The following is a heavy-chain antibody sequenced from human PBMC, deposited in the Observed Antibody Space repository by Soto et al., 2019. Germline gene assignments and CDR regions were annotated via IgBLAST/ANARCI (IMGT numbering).Heavy chain of an antibody. V-gene: IGHV3-21*01. J-gene: IGHJ4*02. D-gene: IGHD2-21*02. CDR2: ITSPSTYI. Sequence: EVQLVESGGGLVRPGGSLRLSCAASGFTFSSYTMHWVRQAPGKGLEWVSSITSPSTYIYYPDSLKCRFTISRDNANNSLFLQMNNLGPGDSAVYYCARDRARDRGDKGFDYWGQGTVVTVSS. CDR1: GFTFSSYT. CDR3: ARDRARDRGDKGFDY.